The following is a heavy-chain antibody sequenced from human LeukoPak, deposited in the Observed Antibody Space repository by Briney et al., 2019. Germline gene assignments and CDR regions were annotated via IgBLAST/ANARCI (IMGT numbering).Heavy chain of an antibody. D-gene: IGHD4-23*01. CDR1: GDSISSYY. CDR3: ARHIKTDYGGNWFDP. J-gene: IGHJ5*02. V-gene: IGHV4-59*08. Sequence: NTSETLSLTCTVSGDSISSYYWSWIRQSPGKGLEWIAYIYYSGSTNYNPSLNSRVTISVDTSKNQFSLKLSSVTAADTAVYYCARHIKTDYGGNWFDPWGQGTLVTVSS. CDR2: IYYSGST.